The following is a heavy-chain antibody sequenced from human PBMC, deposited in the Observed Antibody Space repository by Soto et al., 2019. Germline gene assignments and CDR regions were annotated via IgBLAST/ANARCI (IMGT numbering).Heavy chain of an antibody. V-gene: IGHV4-39*01. CDR1: GGSISSSSYY. J-gene: IGHJ4*02. D-gene: IGHD6-13*01. CDR3: ARHVQRLVTFDY. CDR2: IYYSGST. Sequence: SETLSLTCTVSGGSISSSSYYWGWIRQPPGKGLEWIGSIYYSGSTNYNPSLKSRVTISVDTSKNQFSLKLSSVTAADTAVYYCARHVQRLVTFDYWGQGTLVTVSS.